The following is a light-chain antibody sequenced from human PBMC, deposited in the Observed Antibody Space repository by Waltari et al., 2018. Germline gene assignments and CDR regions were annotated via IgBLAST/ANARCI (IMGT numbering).Light chain of an antibody. V-gene: IGKV3-20*01. CDR2: GTS. Sequence: EIVLTQSPGTLSLSPAERATLSCRASQSVTRIPLTWYQQKLGQAPRLLIYGTSSRATGIPDRFSGSGSGTDFTLTISRLEPEDFAVYYCQQYEGEGVIFGGGTKVEI. CDR1: QSVTRIP. CDR3: QQYEGEGVI. J-gene: IGKJ4*01.